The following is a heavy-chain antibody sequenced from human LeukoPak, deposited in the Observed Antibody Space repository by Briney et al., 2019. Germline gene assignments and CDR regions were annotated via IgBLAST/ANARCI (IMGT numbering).Heavy chain of an antibody. Sequence: GGSLRLSCAASGFTFSSYSMNWVRQAPGKGLEWVSYISSSSSTIYYADSVKGRFTISRDNAKNSLYLQMNSLGAEDTAVYYCARDVGYCSSTSCHDSLGDWGQGTLVTVSS. CDR3: ARDVGYCSSTSCHDSLGD. D-gene: IGHD2-2*01. J-gene: IGHJ4*02. CDR2: ISSSSSTI. V-gene: IGHV3-48*01. CDR1: GFTFSSYS.